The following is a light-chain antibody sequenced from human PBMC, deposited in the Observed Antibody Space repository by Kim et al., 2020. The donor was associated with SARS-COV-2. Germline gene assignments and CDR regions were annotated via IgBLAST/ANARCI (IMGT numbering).Light chain of an antibody. CDR2: YDS. Sequence: PGKTARITCGGNNIGSKSVHWYQQKPGQAPVLVIYYDSDRLSGIPERFSGSNSGNTATLTISRVEAGDEADYYCQVWDSSSDHVVFGGGTQLTVL. CDR3: QVWDSSSDHVV. CDR1: NIGSKS. J-gene: IGLJ2*01. V-gene: IGLV3-21*04.